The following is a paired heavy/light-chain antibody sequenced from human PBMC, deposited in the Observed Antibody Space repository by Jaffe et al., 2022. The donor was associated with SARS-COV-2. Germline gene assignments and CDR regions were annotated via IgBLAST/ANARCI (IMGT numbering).Heavy chain of an antibody. CDR1: GYTFGRHY. CDR2: INPDGGST. CDR3: ARGVDRGMVTTHAFDV. V-gene: IGHV1-46*04. J-gene: IGHJ3*01. D-gene: IGHD5-18*01. Sequence: QVQLVQSGAEVVKPGASVKVSCKASGYTFGRHYMHWVRQAPGQGLEWMGIINPDGGSTLYAQKLEGRITMTHDPSTSTIFMELRSLRSADTAVYYCARGVDRGMVTTHAFDVWGQGTMVTVSS.
Light chain of an antibody. V-gene: IGLV3-21*01. CDR2: YNT. J-gene: IGLJ3*02. Sequence: YVLTQPPSVTVAPGRTARITCGGNDIGTKSVHWYQQKPGQAPLLVIYYNTERPSGIPERFSGSSSGNTATLTISRVEAGDEADFYCQVWDINSDHWVFGGGTRLTVL. CDR1: DIGTKS. CDR3: QVWDINSDHWV.